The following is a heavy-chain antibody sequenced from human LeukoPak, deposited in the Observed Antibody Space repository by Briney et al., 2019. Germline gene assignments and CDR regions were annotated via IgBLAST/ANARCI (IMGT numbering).Heavy chain of an antibody. Sequence: GGSLRLSCAASGFTFSSYSMNWVRQAPGKGLEWVSSISSSSSYIYYADSVKGRFTISRDSAKNSLYLQMNSLRAEDTAVYYCARDPYDSSGYYYGYWGQGTLVTVSS. CDR2: ISSSSSYI. J-gene: IGHJ4*02. CDR1: GFTFSSYS. CDR3: ARDPYDSSGYYYGY. V-gene: IGHV3-21*01. D-gene: IGHD3-22*01.